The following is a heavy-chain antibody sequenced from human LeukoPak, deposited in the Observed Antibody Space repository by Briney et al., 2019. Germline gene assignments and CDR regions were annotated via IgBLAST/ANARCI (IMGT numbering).Heavy chain of an antibody. V-gene: IGHV3-30-3*01. CDR1: GFTFSSYA. J-gene: IGHJ4*02. D-gene: IGHD6-6*01. CDR2: ISYDGSNK. CDR3: VTEGQLVPYY. Sequence: GGSLRLSCAASGFTFSSYAMHSVRQAPGKGLEWVAVISYDGSNKYYADSVKGRFTISRDNSKNTLYLQMNSLRAEDTAVYYCVTEGQLVPYYWGQGTLVTVSS.